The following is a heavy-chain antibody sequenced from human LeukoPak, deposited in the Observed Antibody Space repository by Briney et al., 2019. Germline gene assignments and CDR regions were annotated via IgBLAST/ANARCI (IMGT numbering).Heavy chain of an antibody. Sequence: GASLRLSCAASGFTFSNYAMSWVRQAPGKGLEWVSAIGGRGGGTYYADSVKGRFTVSRDDSKNTLYLQTNSLRAEDTAVYYCAKWGDYDILTGYYDSDYWGQGTLVAVSS. D-gene: IGHD3-9*01. CDR1: GFTFSNYA. J-gene: IGHJ4*02. CDR3: AKWGDYDILTGYYDSDY. CDR2: IGGRGGGT. V-gene: IGHV3-23*01.